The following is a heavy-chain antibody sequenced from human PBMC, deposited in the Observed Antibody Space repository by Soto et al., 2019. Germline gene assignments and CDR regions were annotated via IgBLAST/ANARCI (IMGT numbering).Heavy chain of an antibody. D-gene: IGHD3-10*01. Sequence: SETLSLTCAVYGGSFSGYYWSWIRQPPGKGLEWIGEINHSGSTNYNPSLESRVTISVDTSKNQFSLKLSSVTAADTAVYYCARGRRHYYGSGSYYYFDYWGQGTLVTVSS. CDR2: INHSGST. CDR3: ARGRRHYYGSGSYYYFDY. V-gene: IGHV4-34*01. J-gene: IGHJ4*02. CDR1: GGSFSGYY.